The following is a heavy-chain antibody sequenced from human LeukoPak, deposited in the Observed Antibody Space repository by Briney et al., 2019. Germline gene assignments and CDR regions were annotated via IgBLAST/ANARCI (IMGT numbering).Heavy chain of an antibody. Sequence: KPGGSLRLSCAGSGFIFSDYTMNWVRQAPGKGLEWVSSISSSSSYISYVDSVKGRFTISRDNAKNSLHLQMNSLTAEDTAFYFCAKDHVGYGSGSFSDYWGQGTLVTVSS. CDR1: GFIFSDYT. CDR2: ISSSSSYI. CDR3: AKDHVGYGSGSFSDY. J-gene: IGHJ4*02. D-gene: IGHD3-10*01. V-gene: IGHV3-21*04.